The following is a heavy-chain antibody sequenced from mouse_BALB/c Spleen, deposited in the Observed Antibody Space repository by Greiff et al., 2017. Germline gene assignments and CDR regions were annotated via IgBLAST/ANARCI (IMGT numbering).Heavy chain of an antibody. D-gene: IGHD4-1*01. J-gene: IGHJ2*01. CDR3: ARSSITGYYFDY. CDR1: GFNIKDTY. CDR2: IDPANGNT. V-gene: IGHV14-3*02. Sequence: VQLQQSGAELVKPGASVKLSCTASGFNIKDTYMHWVKQRPEQGLEWIGRIDPANGNTKYDPKFQGKATITADTSSNTAYLQLSSLTSEDTAVYYCARSSITGYYFDYWGQGTTLTVSS.